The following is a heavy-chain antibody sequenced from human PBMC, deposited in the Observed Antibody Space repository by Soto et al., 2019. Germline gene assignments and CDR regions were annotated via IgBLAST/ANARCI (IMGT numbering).Heavy chain of an antibody. CDR2: IYYSGST. CDR3: ARHNYGSGSTYFDY. V-gene: IGHV4-59*08. CDR1: GGNIRSYY. D-gene: IGHD3-10*01. J-gene: IGHJ4*02. Sequence: SETQSLTSTVSGGNIRSYYWSWIRQPPGKGLEWIGYIYYSGSTNYNPSLKSRVTISVDTSKNQFSLKLNSMTAADTAVYYCARHNYGSGSTYFDYWGQGTLVTVSS.